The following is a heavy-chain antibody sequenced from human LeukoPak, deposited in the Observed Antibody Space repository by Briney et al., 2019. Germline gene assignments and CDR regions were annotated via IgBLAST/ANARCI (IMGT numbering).Heavy chain of an antibody. D-gene: IGHD3-22*01. CDR3: ARGDYDSSGYYDFDY. V-gene: IGHV4-34*01. CDR1: GGSFSGYY. Sequence: SETLSLTCAVYGGSFSGYYWGWVRHPPGKGLEWIGEINHSGSTNYNPSLTSRVTISVDTSKNQFSLKLSSVTAADTAVYYCARGDYDSSGYYDFDYWGQGTLVTVSS. CDR2: INHSGST. J-gene: IGHJ4*02.